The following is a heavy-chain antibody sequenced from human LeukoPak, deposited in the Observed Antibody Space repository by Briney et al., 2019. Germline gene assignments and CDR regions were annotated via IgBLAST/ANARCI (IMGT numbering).Heavy chain of an antibody. Sequence: GGSLRLSCAASGFTFSSYGMTWVRQAPGKGLEWVSYISSSSTIYYADSVKGRFTISRDNAKNSLYLQLNSLRAEDTAVYYCARVAVVTAAYYSYYMDVWGKGTTVTVSS. J-gene: IGHJ6*03. CDR1: GFTFSSYG. D-gene: IGHD2-21*02. CDR3: ARVAVVTAAYYSYYMDV. V-gene: IGHV3-48*01. CDR2: ISSSSTI.